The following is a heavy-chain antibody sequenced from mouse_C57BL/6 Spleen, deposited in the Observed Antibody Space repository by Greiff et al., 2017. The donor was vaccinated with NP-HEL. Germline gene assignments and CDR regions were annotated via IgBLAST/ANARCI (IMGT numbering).Heavy chain of an antibody. CDR1: GYTFTDYN. CDR3: ARRGPYYGSSYVRDYAMDY. Sequence: EVKLQESGPELVKPGASVKIPCKASGYTFTDYNMDWVKQSHGKSLEWIGDINPNNGGTIYNQKFKGKATLTVDKSSSTAYMELRSLTSEDTAVYYCARRGPYYGSSYVRDYAMDYWGQGTSVTVSS. J-gene: IGHJ4*01. V-gene: IGHV1-18*01. CDR2: INPNNGGT. D-gene: IGHD1-1*01.